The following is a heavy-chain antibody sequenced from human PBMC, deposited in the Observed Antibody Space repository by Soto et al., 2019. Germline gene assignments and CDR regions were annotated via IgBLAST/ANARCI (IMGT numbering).Heavy chain of an antibody. D-gene: IGHD3-10*01. CDR2: IIPIFGTA. Sequence: QVQLVQSGAEVKKPGSSVKVSCKASGGTFSSYAISWVRQAPGQGLEWMGGIIPIFGTANYAQKFQGRVTITADESTSTAYMELSSLRSEDTAVYYCAESTSTMVRGVIPHFDYWGRGTLVTVSS. J-gene: IGHJ4*02. CDR3: AESTSTMVRGVIPHFDY. V-gene: IGHV1-69*01. CDR1: GGTFSSYA.